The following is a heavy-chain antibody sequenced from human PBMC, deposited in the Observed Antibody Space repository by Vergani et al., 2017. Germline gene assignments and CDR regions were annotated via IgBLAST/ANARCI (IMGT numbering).Heavy chain of an antibody. J-gene: IGHJ4*01. D-gene: IGHD2-15*01. CDR1: GFILSDYW. V-gene: IGHV3-74*02. CDR3: ARVFLGYGHLYYFDY. Sequence: EVQLVESGGGLVQPGGSLRLSCQTSGFILSDYWMHWVRQAPGKGLEWVSRVSSDGRTTNYADSVKGRFTISRDNAKNTVFLQINRLRAEDTAVYFCARVFLGYGHLYYFDYWGHGTLVTVSS. CDR2: VSSDGRTT.